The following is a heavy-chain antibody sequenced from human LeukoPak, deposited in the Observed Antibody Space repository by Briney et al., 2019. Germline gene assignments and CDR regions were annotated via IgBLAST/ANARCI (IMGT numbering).Heavy chain of an antibody. J-gene: IGHJ4*02. CDR3: ASSSWYGKFDY. D-gene: IGHD6-13*01. CDR2: IDYNGNT. CDR1: GGSITSHY. V-gene: IGHV4-59*08. Sequence: SETLSLTCTVSGGSITSHYWSWVRQPPGKGLEWIANIDYNGNTNYNPSLKSRVTISVDTSKNQFSLKLSSVTAADTAVYYCASSSWYGKFDYWGQGTLVTVSS.